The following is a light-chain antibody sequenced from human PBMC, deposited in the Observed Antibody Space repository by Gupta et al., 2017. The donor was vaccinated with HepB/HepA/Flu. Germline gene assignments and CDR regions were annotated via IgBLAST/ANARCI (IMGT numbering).Light chain of an antibody. V-gene: IGLV1-44*01. CDR2: SNN. CDR1: SSNIGGNT. J-gene: IGLJ2*01. CDR3: AAWDDSLNGVI. Sequence: QSVLTQPLSTSGTPGQRVTISCSGSSSNIGGNTVNWYQQLPGTAPKLLIYSNNQRPSGVPDRFSGSKPGTSASLAISGLQSEDESDYYCAAWDDSLNGVIFGGGTKLTVL.